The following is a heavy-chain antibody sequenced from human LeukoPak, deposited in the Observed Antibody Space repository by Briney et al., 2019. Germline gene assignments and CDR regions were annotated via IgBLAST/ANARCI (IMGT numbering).Heavy chain of an antibody. Sequence: PSETLSLTCSVSDGSINSYYWNWLRRPPGKGLEWIGYIYYNGNTNYSPSLKSRVTMSVDTSKNLFSLKVSAVTAADTAVYYCARGRSNYYGMDVWGQGTTVTVS. J-gene: IGHJ6*02. D-gene: IGHD1-26*01. CDR2: IYYNGNT. CDR3: ARGRSNYYGMDV. CDR1: DGSINSYY. V-gene: IGHV4-59*01.